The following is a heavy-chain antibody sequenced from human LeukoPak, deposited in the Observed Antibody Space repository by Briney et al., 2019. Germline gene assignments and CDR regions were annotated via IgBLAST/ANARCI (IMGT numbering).Heavy chain of an antibody. Sequence: PSETLSLTCVVSGYSTSSGYYWSWIRQPPGKGLEWIGYIYYSGSTNYNPSLKSRVTISVDTSKNQFSLKLSSVTAADTAVYYCARGRCSGGSCYSGIYYYYMDVWGKGTTVTVSS. CDR2: IYYSGST. J-gene: IGHJ6*03. CDR1: GYSTSSGYY. V-gene: IGHV4-61*08. D-gene: IGHD2-15*01. CDR3: ARGRCSGGSCYSGIYYYYMDV.